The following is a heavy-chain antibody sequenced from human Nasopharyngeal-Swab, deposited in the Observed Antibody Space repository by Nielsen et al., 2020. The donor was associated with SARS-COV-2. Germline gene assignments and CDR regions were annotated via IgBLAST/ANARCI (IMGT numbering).Heavy chain of an antibody. D-gene: IGHD2-2*01. Sequence: LRLSCTVSGGSISSGGYYWSWIRQHPGKGLEWIGDIYYSGSTYYNPSLKSRVTISVDTSKNQFSLKLSSVTAADTAVYYCARADIVVVPAASFDYWGQGTLVTVSS. CDR3: ARADIVVVPAASFDY. J-gene: IGHJ4*02. V-gene: IGHV4-31*03. CDR1: GGSISSGGYY. CDR2: IYYSGST.